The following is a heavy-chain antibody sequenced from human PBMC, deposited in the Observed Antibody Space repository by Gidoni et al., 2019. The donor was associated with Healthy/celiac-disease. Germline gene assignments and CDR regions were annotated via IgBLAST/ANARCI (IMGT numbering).Heavy chain of an antibody. V-gene: IGHV1-69*01. CDR1: GGTFSCYS. J-gene: IGHJ6*02. CDR3: ARVVKSGTLSKLLYYYYGMDV. D-gene: IGHD2-15*01. Sequence: QVQQVQSVAEVKKPGSSVKLSCKASGGTFSCYSISWVRQAPGQGLGCMGGIIPTFGTANDAQKYQGICKITADESTSTAYMELSRLRSEDTAVYYCARVVKSGTLSKLLYYYYGMDVWGQGTTVTVSS. CDR2: IIPTFGTA.